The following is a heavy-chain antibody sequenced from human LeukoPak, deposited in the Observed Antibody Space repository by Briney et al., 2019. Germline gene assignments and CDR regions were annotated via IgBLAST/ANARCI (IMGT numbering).Heavy chain of an antibody. CDR3: ARGPGRVGGDN. CDR2: LYYTGST. Sequence: SETLSLTCTVSGGSISSSYWSWTRRPPGKGLEWIGYLYYTGSTNYNPSLKSRVTISVDRSKNQFSLKPSSVTAADTAIYYCARGPGRVGGDNWGQGTLVTVSS. V-gene: IGHV4-59*01. CDR1: GGSISSSY. D-gene: IGHD3-16*01. J-gene: IGHJ4*02.